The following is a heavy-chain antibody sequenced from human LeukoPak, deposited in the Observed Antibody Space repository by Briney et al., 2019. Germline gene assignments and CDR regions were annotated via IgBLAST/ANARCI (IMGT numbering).Heavy chain of an antibody. CDR1: GFTFNSFA. CDR3: AKSLGVGGYTRYKGFDQ. D-gene: IGHD3-16*02. Sequence: GGSLRLSCAASGFTFNSFAMNWDRQAPGKGLEWVSSISGSDGTSHYADFVKGRLTISRDNSKNTLYLKMNSLRAEDTAAYYCAKSLGVGGYTRYKGFDQWGQGTLVVVSS. CDR2: ISGSDGTS. V-gene: IGHV3-23*01. J-gene: IGHJ4*02.